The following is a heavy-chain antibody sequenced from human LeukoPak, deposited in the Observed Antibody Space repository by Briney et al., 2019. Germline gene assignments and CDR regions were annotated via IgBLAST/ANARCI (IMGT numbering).Heavy chain of an antibody. J-gene: IGHJ4*02. CDR2: IKQDGSEK. CDR3: ARDQISWNYDILTGCSNYYFDY. Sequence: GGSLRLSCAASGFTFSSYWMSWVRQAPGKGLEWVANIKQDGSEKYYVDSVKGRFTISRDNAKNSLYLQMNSLRAEDTAVYYCARDQISWNYDILTGCSNYYFDYWGQGTLVTVSS. V-gene: IGHV3-7*01. D-gene: IGHD3-9*01. CDR1: GFTFSSYW.